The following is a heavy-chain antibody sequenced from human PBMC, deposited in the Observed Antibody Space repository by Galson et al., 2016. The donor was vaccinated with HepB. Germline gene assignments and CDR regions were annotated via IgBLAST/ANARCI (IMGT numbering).Heavy chain of an antibody. Sequence: SLRLSRADSRFTFHDHAMHWVRQTPGKGLEWVSGISWNSRNIGYADSVKGRFAISRDNAKNSVFLQMTSLRPEDTALYYCAKDGGEDWTTAKPDYWGQGTLVTVSS. J-gene: IGHJ4*02. CDR1: RFTFHDHA. CDR3: AKDGGEDWTTAKPDY. CDR2: ISWNSRNI. D-gene: IGHD4-17*01. V-gene: IGHV3-9*01.